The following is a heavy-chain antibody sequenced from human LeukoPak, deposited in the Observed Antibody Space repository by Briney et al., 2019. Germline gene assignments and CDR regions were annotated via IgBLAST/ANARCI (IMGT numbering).Heavy chain of an antibody. CDR3: AKDQEWELLAYYFDY. D-gene: IGHD1-26*01. CDR2: IWYDGSNK. Sequence: GGSLRLSCAASGFTFSNYDMHWVRQAPGKGLEWAAVIWYDGSNKYYADSVKGRFTISRDNSKNTLYLQMNSLRAEDTAVYYCAKDQEWELLAYYFDYWGQGTLVTVSS. J-gene: IGHJ4*02. CDR1: GFTFSNYD. V-gene: IGHV3-33*06.